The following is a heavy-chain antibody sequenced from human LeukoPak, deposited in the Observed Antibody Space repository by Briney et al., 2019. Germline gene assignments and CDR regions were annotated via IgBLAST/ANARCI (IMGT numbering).Heavy chain of an antibody. CDR2: ISGSGGST. D-gene: IGHD3-10*01. J-gene: IGHJ6*02. Sequence: GGSLRLSCAASGFTFSSYAMSWVRQAPGKGLEWVSAISGSGGSTYYADSVKGRFTISRDNSKNTLYLQMNSLRAEDTAVYYCAKVSRSGSVGSFYYYYGMDVWGQGTTVTVSS. CDR3: AKVSRSGSVGSFYYYYGMDV. CDR1: GFTFSSYA. V-gene: IGHV3-23*01.